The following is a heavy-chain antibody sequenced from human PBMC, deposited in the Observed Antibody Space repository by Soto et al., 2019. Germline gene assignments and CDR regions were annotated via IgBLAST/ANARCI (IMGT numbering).Heavy chain of an antibody. CDR2: ISWNSGSI. CDR1: GFTFDDYA. J-gene: IGHJ4*02. CDR3: AKDDNPYSSGYLGSFDY. V-gene: IGHV3-9*01. Sequence: EVQLVESGGGLVQPGRSLRLSCAASGFTFDDYAMHWVRQAPGKGLEWVSGISWNSGSIGYADSVKGRFTISRDNAKNSLYLQMNSLRAEDTALYYCAKDDNPYSSGYLGSFDYWGQGTLVTVSS. D-gene: IGHD6-19*01.